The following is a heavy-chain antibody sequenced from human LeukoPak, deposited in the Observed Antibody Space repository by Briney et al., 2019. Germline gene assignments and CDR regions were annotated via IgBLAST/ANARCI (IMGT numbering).Heavy chain of an antibody. D-gene: IGHD3-22*01. Sequence: SETLSLTCTVSGGSVSSGSYYWSWIRQPPGKGLEWIGYIYYSGSTNYNPSLKSRVTISVDTSKNQFSLKLSSVTAADTAVYYCARRTYYYDSSGYYLDYWGQGTLVTVSS. V-gene: IGHV4-61*01. CDR3: ARRTYYYDSSGYYLDY. CDR2: IYYSGST. J-gene: IGHJ4*02. CDR1: GGSVSSGSYY.